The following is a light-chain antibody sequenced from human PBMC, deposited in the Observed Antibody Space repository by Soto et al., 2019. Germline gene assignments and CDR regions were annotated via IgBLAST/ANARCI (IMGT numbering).Light chain of an antibody. CDR3: QHYGSSLWT. J-gene: IGKJ1*01. Sequence: EIVLTQSPGTVSLSPGERATLSCRASQSVSSTYLAWYQQVPGQPPRLLIYAASSRASGVPDKFTGSGSGTDFTLTISRLEPEDFAVYYCQHYGSSLWTFGQGAEVEI. CDR2: AAS. CDR1: QSVSSTY. V-gene: IGKV3-20*01.